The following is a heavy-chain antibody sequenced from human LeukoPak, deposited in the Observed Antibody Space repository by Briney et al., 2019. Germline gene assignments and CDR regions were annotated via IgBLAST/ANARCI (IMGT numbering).Heavy chain of an antibody. CDR1: GASVSNYY. V-gene: IGHV4-4*07. CDR3: ARIANWNYYFDY. D-gene: IGHD1-7*01. Sequence: PSETLSLTCSVSGASVSNYYWSWIRQPAGKALEWIGRIHTSGSINYNPSLKNRATMSVDTSKSQFSLKLSSVTAADTAVYYCARIANWNYYFDYWGQGTLVTVSS. CDR2: IHTSGSI. J-gene: IGHJ4*02.